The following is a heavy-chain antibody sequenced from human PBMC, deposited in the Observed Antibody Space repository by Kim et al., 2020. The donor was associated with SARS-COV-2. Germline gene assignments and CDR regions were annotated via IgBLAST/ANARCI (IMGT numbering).Heavy chain of an antibody. CDR3: ARESLSGDYGGVFDY. Sequence: PSFRGQVTISADKSISAAYLQWSSLKASDTAMYYCARESLSGDYGGVFDYWGQGTLVTVSS. J-gene: IGHJ4*02. V-gene: IGHV5-51*01. D-gene: IGHD4-17*01.